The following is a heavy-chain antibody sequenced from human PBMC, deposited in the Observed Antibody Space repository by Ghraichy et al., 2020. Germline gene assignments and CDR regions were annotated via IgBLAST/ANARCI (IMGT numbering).Heavy chain of an antibody. CDR1: GFTFSSYG. D-gene: IGHD3-10*01. Sequence: SCAASGFTFSSYGMHWVRQAPGKGLEWVAVISYDGSNKYYADSVKGRFTISRDNSKNTLYLQMNSLRAEDTAVYYCAKDRGRHTAFDIWGQGTMVTVSS. CDR3: AKDRGRHTAFDI. V-gene: IGHV3-30*18. CDR2: ISYDGSNK. J-gene: IGHJ3*02.